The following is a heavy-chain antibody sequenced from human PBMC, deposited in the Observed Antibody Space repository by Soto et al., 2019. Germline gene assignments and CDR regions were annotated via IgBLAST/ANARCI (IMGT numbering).Heavy chain of an antibody. J-gene: IGHJ4*02. CDR2: IYYSGST. D-gene: IGHD6-6*01. CDR3: ARDGDEYSSSDSPAYFDY. CDR1: GGSVSSGSYY. V-gene: IGHV4-61*01. Sequence: PSETLSLTCTVSGGSVSSGSYYWSWIRQPPGKGLEWIGYIYYSGSTNYNPSLKSRVTISVDTSKNQFSLKLSSVTAADTAVYYCARDGDEYSSSDSPAYFDYWGQGTLVTVSS.